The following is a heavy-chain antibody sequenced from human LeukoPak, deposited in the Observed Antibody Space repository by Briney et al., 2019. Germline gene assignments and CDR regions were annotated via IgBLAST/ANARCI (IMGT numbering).Heavy chain of an antibody. D-gene: IGHD3-9*01. V-gene: IGHV3-23*01. CDR2: ISGSGGST. CDR3: AKDALLRYFDWPMGVLADAFDI. CDR1: GFTFSSYA. Sequence: GRSLRLSCAASGFTFSSYAMSWVRQAPGKGLEWVSAISGSGGSTYYADSVKGRFTISRDNSKNTLYLQMNSLRAEDTAVYYCAKDALLRYFDWPMGVLADAFDIWGQGTMVTVSS. J-gene: IGHJ3*02.